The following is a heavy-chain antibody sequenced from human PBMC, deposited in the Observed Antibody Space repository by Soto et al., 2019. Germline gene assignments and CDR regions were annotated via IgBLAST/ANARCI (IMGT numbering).Heavy chain of an antibody. CDR3: ARLVYDSSGYRPG. CDR1: GGSFSGDY. J-gene: IGHJ4*02. V-gene: IGHV4-34*01. D-gene: IGHD3-22*01. Sequence: SETLSLTCAVYGGSFSGDYWSWIRQPPGKGLEWIGEINHSGSTNYNPSLKSRATISVDTSKNQFSLKLTSVTAADTAVYYCARLVYDSSGYRPGWGQGTLVSVSS. CDR2: INHSGST.